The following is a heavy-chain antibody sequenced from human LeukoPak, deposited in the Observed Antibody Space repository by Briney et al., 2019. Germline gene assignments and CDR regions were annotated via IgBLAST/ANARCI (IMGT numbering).Heavy chain of an antibody. CDR3: ARGPSVSSSSGY. CDR1: GGSISSGDFY. V-gene: IGHV4-30-4*08. CDR2: IYYSGST. Sequence: SQTLSLTCTVSGGSISSGDFYWSWIRQPPGKGLERIGYIYYSGSTYYNPSLKSRVTISVDTSKNQFSLKLSSVTAADTAVYYCARGPSVSSSSGYWGQGTLVTVSS. D-gene: IGHD6-6*01. J-gene: IGHJ4*02.